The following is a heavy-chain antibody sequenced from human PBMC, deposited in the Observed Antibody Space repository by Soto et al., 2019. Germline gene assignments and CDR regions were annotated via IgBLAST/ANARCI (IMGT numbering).Heavy chain of an antibody. CDR2: ISSDGSST. V-gene: IGHV3-74*01. CDR1: GLSFSTYR. Sequence: GGSLRLSCAASGLSFSTYRMHWVRQVPGKGLVWVSRISSDGSSTNYADSVKGRFTISRDNAKNTLYLHMDSLRAEDTAVYYCGTGYSSSWYYTHAYWGQGILVTGSS. CDR3: GTGYSSSWYYTHAY. J-gene: IGHJ4*02. D-gene: IGHD6-13*01.